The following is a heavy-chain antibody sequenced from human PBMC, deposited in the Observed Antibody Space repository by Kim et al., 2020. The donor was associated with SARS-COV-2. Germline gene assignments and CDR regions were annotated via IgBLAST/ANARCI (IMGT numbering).Heavy chain of an antibody. Sequence: VKARFTIARDNAKNSLYLQMNSLRAEDTAVYYCASTYSRTWYGGEGYFQHWGQGTLVTVSS. D-gene: IGHD6-13*01. J-gene: IGHJ1*01. V-gene: IGHV3-21*01. CDR3: ASTYSRTWYGGEGYFQH.